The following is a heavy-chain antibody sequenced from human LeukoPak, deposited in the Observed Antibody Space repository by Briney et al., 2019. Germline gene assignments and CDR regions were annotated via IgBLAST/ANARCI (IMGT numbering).Heavy chain of an antibody. CDR2: IYTSGST. D-gene: IGHD6-13*01. J-gene: IGHJ6*03. Sequence: SETLSLTCTVSGGSISSYYWSWIRQPAGKGLEWIGRIYTSGSTNYNPSLKSRVTMSVDTSKNQFSLKLSPVTAADTAVYYCARAAAAGNNYYYYYMDVWGKGTTVTVSS. CDR3: ARAAAAGNNYYYYYMDV. V-gene: IGHV4-4*07. CDR1: GGSISSYY.